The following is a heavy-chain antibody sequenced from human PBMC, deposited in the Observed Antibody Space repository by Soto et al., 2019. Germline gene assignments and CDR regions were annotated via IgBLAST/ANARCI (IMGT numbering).Heavy chain of an antibody. CDR2: IYYSGST. J-gene: IGHJ4*02. CDR1: GGSISSYY. Sequence: SETRSLTCTVSGGSISSYYWSCIRKPPGKGLEWIGYIYYSGSTNYNPSLKSRVTISVDTSKNQFSLKLSSVTAADTAVYYCAREYGGSFDCWGQGTLVTVSS. D-gene: IGHD2-15*01. V-gene: IGHV4-59*01. CDR3: AREYGGSFDC.